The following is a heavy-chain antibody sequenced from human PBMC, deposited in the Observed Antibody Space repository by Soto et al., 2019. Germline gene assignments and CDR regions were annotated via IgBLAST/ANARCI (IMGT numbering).Heavy chain of an antibody. J-gene: IGHJ4*02. CDR2: ISYDGSTK. Sequence: QVQLVESGGGVVQPGRSLRLSCAASGFTFSSYGMHWVRQAPGKGLEWVAVISYDGSTKYYADSVKGRFTISRDNSKNTLYLQMNSLRAEDTAVYYCATVAAGGSYYSCDYWGQGTLVTVSS. V-gene: IGHV3-30*03. CDR3: ATVAAGGSYYSCDY. D-gene: IGHD1-26*01. CDR1: GFTFSSYG.